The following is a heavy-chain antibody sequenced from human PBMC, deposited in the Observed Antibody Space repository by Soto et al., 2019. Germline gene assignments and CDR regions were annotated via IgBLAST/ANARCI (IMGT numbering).Heavy chain of an antibody. Sequence: QVQLVQSGAEVKKPGASVKVSCKASGYTFTSYGISWVRQAPGQGLEWLGWISAYNGNTNYAQKPQGRGIMTIDPSSSTAYMRLRSLRSDDTAVYYCARDANPWWLGDWLSYWGQGTLVTVSS. J-gene: IGHJ4*02. CDR1: GYTFTSYG. D-gene: IGHD3-9*01. V-gene: IGHV1-18*01. CDR2: ISAYNGNT. CDR3: ARDANPWWLGDWLSY.